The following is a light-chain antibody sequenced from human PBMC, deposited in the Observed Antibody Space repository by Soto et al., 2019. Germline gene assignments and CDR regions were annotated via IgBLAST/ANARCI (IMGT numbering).Light chain of an antibody. J-gene: IGKJ4*01. V-gene: IGKV3-11*01. CDR2: DIS. Sequence: EILLTQSPATLSLSPGERATLSCSASQSVNNNFAWYQQKPGQAPRLLIYDISSRATGIPARFSGSGSGTDFTLTISSLEPEDFAIYYCQQRTNWPRLTFGGGTKVEIK. CDR3: QQRTNWPRLT. CDR1: QSVNNN.